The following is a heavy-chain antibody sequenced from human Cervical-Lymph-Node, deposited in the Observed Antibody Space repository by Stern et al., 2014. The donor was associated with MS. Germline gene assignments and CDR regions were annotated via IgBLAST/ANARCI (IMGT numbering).Heavy chain of an antibody. CDR3: TTGVDY. J-gene: IGHJ4*02. CDR1: GLTFSGSA. CDR2: MRSKVNNYAT. Sequence: EVQLVESGGDLVQPGGSLKLSCAASGLTFSGSAMHWVRPASGTGLEWVGRMRSKVNNYATTYAASVKGRFTISRDDSKSTAYLQMNSLKIEDTAVYYCTTGVDYWGQGTLVTVSS. D-gene: IGHD1-26*01. V-gene: IGHV3-73*01.